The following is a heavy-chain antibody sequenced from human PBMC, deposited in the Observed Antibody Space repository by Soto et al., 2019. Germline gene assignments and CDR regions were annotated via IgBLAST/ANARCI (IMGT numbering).Heavy chain of an antibody. CDR3: ARSITAAGGRRYCDL. D-gene: IGHD6-13*01. V-gene: IGHV3-11*05. CDR2: INSSSSYT. CDR1: GFTFSDYY. J-gene: IGHJ2*01. Sequence: QVQLVESGGGLVKPGGSLRLSCAASGFTFSDYYMSWIRQAPGKGLEWVSYINSSSSYTNYADSVKGRFTISRDNAKNSLYLQMNSLRAEDTAVYYCARSITAAGGRRYCDLWGRGTLVTVSS.